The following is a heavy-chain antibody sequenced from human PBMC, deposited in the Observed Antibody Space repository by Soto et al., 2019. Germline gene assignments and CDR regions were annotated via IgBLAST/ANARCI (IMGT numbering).Heavy chain of an antibody. CDR3: ARDTPDYYDSSGYYVLDY. CDR1: GDSVCSYSAA. D-gene: IGHD3-22*01. J-gene: IGHJ4*02. V-gene: IGHV6-1*01. CDR2: TYYRSKWYN. Sequence: SPTLSLSGAISGDSVCSYSAAWNWIRQSPSRGLEWLGRTYYRSKWYNDYAVSVKSRITINPDTSKNQLSLQLNSVTPEDTAVYYCARDTPDYYDSSGYYVLDYWGQGTLVTVSS.